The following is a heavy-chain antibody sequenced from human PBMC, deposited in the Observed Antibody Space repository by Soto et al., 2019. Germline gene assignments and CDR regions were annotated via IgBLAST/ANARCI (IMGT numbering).Heavy chain of an antibody. Sequence: SLRLSCAASGFTFSSYGMHWVRQAPGKGLEWVAVISYDGSNKYYADSVKGRFTISRDNSKNTLYLQMNSLRAEDTAVYYCAKGVESVAGDLDIWGQGTMVTVSS. CDR3: AKGVESVAGDLDI. J-gene: IGHJ3*02. D-gene: IGHD6-19*01. CDR1: GFTFSSYG. V-gene: IGHV3-30*18. CDR2: ISYDGSNK.